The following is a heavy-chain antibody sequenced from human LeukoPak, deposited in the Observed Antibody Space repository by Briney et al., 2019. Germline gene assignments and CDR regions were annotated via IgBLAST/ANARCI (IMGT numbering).Heavy chain of an antibody. CDR3: ARGYSSSSEGYYFDY. CDR1: GFTFTTYT. Sequence: GGSLRLSCAASGFTFTTYTMTWVRQAPGKGLEWVSSISSSSSYIYYADSVKGRFTISRDNAKNSLYLQMNSLRAEDTAVYYCARGYSSSSEGYYFDYWGQGTLVTVSS. CDR2: ISSSSSYI. V-gene: IGHV3-21*01. D-gene: IGHD6-6*01. J-gene: IGHJ4*02.